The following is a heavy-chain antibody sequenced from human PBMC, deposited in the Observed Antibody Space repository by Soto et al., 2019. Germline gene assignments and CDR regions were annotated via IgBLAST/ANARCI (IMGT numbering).Heavy chain of an antibody. CDR3: ARHAKWAPRGVDAQQDEYFVF. Sequence: ASVKVSCNASGYTFTSYAMHWLRQAPGQSLEWMGWIDTGNHNTKYSQKFQDRVTITTDTYANTVDMELSSLTSEDTALYYCARHAKWAPRGVDAQQDEYFVFWGQGTLVTASS. V-gene: IGHV1-3*04. J-gene: IGHJ4*02. D-gene: IGHD1-26*01. CDR1: GYTFTSYA. CDR2: IDTGNHNT.